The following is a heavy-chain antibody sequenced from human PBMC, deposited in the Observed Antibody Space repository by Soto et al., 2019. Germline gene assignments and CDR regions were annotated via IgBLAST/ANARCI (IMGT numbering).Heavy chain of an antibody. D-gene: IGHD3-3*01. J-gene: IGHJ4*02. Sequence: GGSLRLSCAASGFTFSTFWMGWVRQAPGKGLEWVANINQAGSGKYYVDSVKGRFTISKDNARNSLSLQMDSLRAEDTAVYYCARDGGRNFDYWGQGTLVTVSS. V-gene: IGHV3-7*01. CDR2: INQAGSGK. CDR1: GFTFSTFW. CDR3: ARDGGRNFDY.